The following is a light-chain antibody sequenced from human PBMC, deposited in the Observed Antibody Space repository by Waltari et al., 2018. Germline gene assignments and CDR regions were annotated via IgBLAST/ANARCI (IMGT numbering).Light chain of an antibody. J-gene: IGLJ3*02. V-gene: IGLV2-14*01. CDR3: SSYTSSSTWV. Sequence: QSALTQPASVSGSPGQSISISCTGTSSDIGGYKYVSWYQQHPGKAPKLMIYEVSNRPSGVSNRFSGSKSDNTASLTISGLQAEDEADYYCSSYTSSSTWVFGGGTKLTAL. CDR2: EVS. CDR1: SSDIGGYKY.